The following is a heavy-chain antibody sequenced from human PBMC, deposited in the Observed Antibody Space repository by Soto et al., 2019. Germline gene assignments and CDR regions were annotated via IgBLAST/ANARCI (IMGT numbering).Heavy chain of an antibody. Sequence: ASVKVSCKASGYTFTGYDMHGVRQAPGQGLEWMGWINPNSGGTNYAQKFQGRVTTTRDTSISTAYMELSRLRSDDTAVYYSARVSEASPGAFDYWGQGTLVTVSS. CDR3: ARVSEASPGAFDY. CDR2: INPNSGGT. CDR1: GYTFTGYD. J-gene: IGHJ4*02. V-gene: IGHV1-2*02.